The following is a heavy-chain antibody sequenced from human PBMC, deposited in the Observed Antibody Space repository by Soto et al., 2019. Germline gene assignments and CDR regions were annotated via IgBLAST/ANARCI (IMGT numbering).Heavy chain of an antibody. CDR3: ARDSAPRMSGSYRGGAFDI. J-gene: IGHJ3*02. CDR1: GFTFGSYA. Sequence: SLRLSCAASGFTFGSYAMHWVRQAPGKGLEWVAVISYDGSNKYYADSVKGRFTISRDNSKNTLYLQMNSLRAEDTAVYYCARDSAPRMSGSYRGGAFDIWGQGTMVTVSS. D-gene: IGHD1-26*01. CDR2: ISYDGSNK. V-gene: IGHV3-30-3*01.